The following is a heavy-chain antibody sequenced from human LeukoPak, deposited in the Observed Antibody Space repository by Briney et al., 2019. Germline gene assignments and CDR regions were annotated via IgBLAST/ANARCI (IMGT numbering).Heavy chain of an antibody. D-gene: IGHD6-19*01. CDR3: ARADGYSSGWYSRDFDY. V-gene: IGHV4-34*01. CDR2: INHSGST. Sequence: SETLSLTCAVYGGSFSGYYWSWIRQPPGKGLEWIGEINHSGSTNYNPSLKSRVTISVDTSKNQFSLKLSSVTAADTAVYYCARADGYSSGWYSRDFDYWGQGTLVTVSS. J-gene: IGHJ4*02. CDR1: GGSFSGYY.